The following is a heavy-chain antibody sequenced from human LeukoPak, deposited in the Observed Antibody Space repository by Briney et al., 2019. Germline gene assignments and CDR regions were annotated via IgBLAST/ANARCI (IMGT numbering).Heavy chain of an antibody. D-gene: IGHD3-16*01. CDR3: AKDYDDVWGSLDY. V-gene: IGHV3-23*01. CDR2: IRISGGST. CDR1: GFTFTNYA. J-gene: IGHJ4*02. Sequence: GGSLRLSCAASGFTFTNYAMSWVRQAPGKGLEWVAAIRISGGSTYYAGSVKGRFTISRDNSKNTLYLQVNSLTAEDTAIYYCAKDYDDVWGSLDYWGQGTLVTVSS.